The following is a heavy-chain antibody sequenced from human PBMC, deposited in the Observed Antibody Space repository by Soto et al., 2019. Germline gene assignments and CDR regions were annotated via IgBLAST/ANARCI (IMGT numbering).Heavy chain of an antibody. Sequence: SQTLSLTCDISGDSVSSNSAAWNWIRQTPSRGLEWLGRTYYRSKWYINYAVSVKSRITVNPDTSKNQFSLQLNSVTPEDTAVYYCARGSWDDVTGHYYMDVWGKGTPVTVSS. J-gene: IGHJ6*03. CDR2: TYYRSKWYI. CDR3: ARGSWDDVTGHYYMDV. V-gene: IGHV6-1*01. CDR1: GDSVSSNSAA. D-gene: IGHD1-1*01.